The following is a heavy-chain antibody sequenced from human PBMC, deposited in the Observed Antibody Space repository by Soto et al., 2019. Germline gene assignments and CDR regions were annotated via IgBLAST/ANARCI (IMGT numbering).Heavy chain of an antibody. J-gene: IGHJ4*02. CDR1: GFSLSTTGVG. CDR3: AHRGGATVGLYYFDY. D-gene: IGHD3-16*01. CDR2: IYWHDDK. V-gene: IGHV2-5*01. Sequence: SGPTLVNPTQTLTLTCTFSGFSLSTTGVGVSWIRQPPGKALEWLALIYWHDDKRYSPSLKSRLTITKDTSKNQVVLTMTNMDPVDTATYXCAHRGGATVGLYYFDYWGPGALVTVSS.